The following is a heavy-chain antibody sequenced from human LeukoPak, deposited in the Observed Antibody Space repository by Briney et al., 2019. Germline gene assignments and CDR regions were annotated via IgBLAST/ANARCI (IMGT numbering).Heavy chain of an antibody. Sequence: ASETLSLTCAVSGGSISSGGYSWSWIRQPPGKGLEWIGYIYHSGSTYYNPSLKSRVTISVDRSKNQFSLKLSSVTAADTAVYYCARGRGSSGYYDSSGSVGFDPWGQGTLVTVPS. CDR3: ARGRGSSGYYDSSGSVGFDP. V-gene: IGHV4-30-2*01. CDR1: GGSISSGGYS. J-gene: IGHJ5*02. D-gene: IGHD3-22*01. CDR2: IYHSGST.